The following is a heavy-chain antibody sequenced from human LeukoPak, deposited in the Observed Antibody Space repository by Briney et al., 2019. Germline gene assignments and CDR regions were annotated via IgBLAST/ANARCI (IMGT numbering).Heavy chain of an antibody. V-gene: IGHV4-59*12. CDR1: GGSISSYY. D-gene: IGHD6-6*01. CDR3: ARDLTSYAFDI. Sequence: SETLSLTCTVSGGSISSYYWSWIRQPPGKGLEWIGYIYYSGSTNYNPSLKSRVTISVDTSKNQFSLKLSSVTAADTAVYYCARDLTSYAFDIWGQGTMVTVSS. CDR2: IYYSGST. J-gene: IGHJ3*02.